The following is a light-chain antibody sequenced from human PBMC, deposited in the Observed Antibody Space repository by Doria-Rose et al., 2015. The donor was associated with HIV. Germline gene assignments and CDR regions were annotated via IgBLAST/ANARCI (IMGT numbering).Light chain of an antibody. CDR1: RSTGSF. CDR3: QQSYSTPLT. J-gene: IGKJ4*01. Sequence: TQSPSSLSASVGDRVTITCRASRSTGSFLNWYQQKPGKAPKLLIYAASSLQNGVPPRFSGSGSGTDFTLTISSLQPEDFATYFCQQSYSTPLTFGGGTKVEIK. V-gene: IGKV1-39*01. CDR2: AAS.